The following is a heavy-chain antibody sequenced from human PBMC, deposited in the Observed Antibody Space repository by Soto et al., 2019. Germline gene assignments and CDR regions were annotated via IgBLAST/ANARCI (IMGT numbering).Heavy chain of an antibody. Sequence: PSETLSLTCAVSGGSISSSNRWSWVRQPPGKGLEWIGEIYHSGSTNYNPSLKSRVTISVDKSKNQFSLKLSSVTAADTAVYYCAREQASGWYYFDYWGQGTLVTVSS. J-gene: IGHJ4*02. V-gene: IGHV4-4*02. CDR1: GGSISSSNR. CDR3: AREQASGWYYFDY. D-gene: IGHD6-19*01. CDR2: IYHSGST.